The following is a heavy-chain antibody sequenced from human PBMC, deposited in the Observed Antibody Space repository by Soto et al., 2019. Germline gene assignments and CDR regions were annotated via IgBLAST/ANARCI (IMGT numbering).Heavy chain of an antibody. D-gene: IGHD3-22*01. CDR2: IYYSGST. J-gene: IGHJ3*02. CDR1: VGSIHLVNYY. Sequence: SDTRSLTGTFSVGSIHLVNYYSRSLLHPPGKGLEWIGYIYYSGSTYYNPSLKSRITISVDTSKNQFSLKLSSVTAADMAVYYCARDWYYSDSTGYYHDVFDIWGQGTMVT. CDR3: ARDWYYSDSTGYYHDVFDI. V-gene: IGHV4-30-4*08.